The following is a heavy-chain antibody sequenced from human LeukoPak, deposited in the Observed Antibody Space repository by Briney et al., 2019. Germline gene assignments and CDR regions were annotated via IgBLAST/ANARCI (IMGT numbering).Heavy chain of an antibody. J-gene: IGHJ4*02. CDR2: IHSADSNT. Sequence: GESLKISCQDSGYSFTNYWIGWVRQMPGKGLGWMGIIHSADSNTKYSPSFQGQVTISADKSISTAYLQWSGLKASDTAMYYCAGARHGDYRWDYWGQGTLVTVSS. V-gene: IGHV5-51*01. D-gene: IGHD4-17*01. CDR1: GYSFTNYW. CDR3: AGARHGDYRWDY.